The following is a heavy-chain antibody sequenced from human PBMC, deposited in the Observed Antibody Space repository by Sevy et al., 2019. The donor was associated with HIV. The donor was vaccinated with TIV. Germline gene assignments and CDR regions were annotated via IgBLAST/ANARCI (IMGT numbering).Heavy chain of an antibody. J-gene: IGHJ4*02. Sequence: GGSLRLSCAASGFTFSRYAMNWVRQAPGKGLEWVSGISGSGGSGDKTNYADSVKGRFTFSRDDSMNSLYLKLNSLRAEDTAIYYCARKYDSSGYFDYWGQGTLVTVSS. CDR3: ARKYDSSGYFDY. D-gene: IGHD3-22*01. CDR1: GFTFSRYA. CDR2: ISGSGGSGDKT. V-gene: IGHV3-23*01.